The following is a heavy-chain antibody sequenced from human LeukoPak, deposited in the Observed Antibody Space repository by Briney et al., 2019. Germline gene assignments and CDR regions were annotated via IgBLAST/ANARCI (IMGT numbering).Heavy chain of an antibody. J-gene: IGHJ4*02. CDR1: GGTFSSYA. CDR2: IIPIFGTA. V-gene: IGHV1-69*13. Sequence: VASVKVSCKASGGTFSSYAISWVRQAPRQGLEWMGGIIPIFGTANYARKFQGRVTITADESTSTAYMELSSLRSEDTAVYYCARGYSSSWLDYWGQGTLVTVSS. CDR3: ARGYSSSWLDY. D-gene: IGHD6-13*01.